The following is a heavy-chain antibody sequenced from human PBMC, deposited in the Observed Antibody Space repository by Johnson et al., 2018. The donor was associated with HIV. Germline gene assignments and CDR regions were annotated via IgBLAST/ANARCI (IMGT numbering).Heavy chain of an antibody. J-gene: IGHJ3*02. Sequence: QVQLVESGGGVVQPGGSLRLSCVGSGFTFSDYYMSWVRQAPGKGLEWIAYISGGSAGTFYADSVKGRFTISRDNAKNSLYLQMNSLRAEDTALYSCARGEGRGAFDIWGQGTMVTVSS. CDR1: GFTFSDYY. CDR2: ISGGSAGT. V-gene: IGHV3-11*05. CDR3: ARGEGRGAFDI. D-gene: IGHD3-10*01.